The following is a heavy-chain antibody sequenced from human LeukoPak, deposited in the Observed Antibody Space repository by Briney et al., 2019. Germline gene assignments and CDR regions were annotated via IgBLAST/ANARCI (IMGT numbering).Heavy chain of an antibody. CDR1: GFTFSSYW. Sequence: GGSLRLSCAASGFTFSSYWMHWFRQAPGKGLLWVSRIDTDGGTSYADSAKGRFTISRDNAKNTLYLQMNSLRAEDTAVYYCVRDGPMIRGVPYMDVWGKGTTVTVSS. V-gene: IGHV3-74*01. D-gene: IGHD3-10*01. CDR2: IDTDGGT. J-gene: IGHJ6*03. CDR3: VRDGPMIRGVPYMDV.